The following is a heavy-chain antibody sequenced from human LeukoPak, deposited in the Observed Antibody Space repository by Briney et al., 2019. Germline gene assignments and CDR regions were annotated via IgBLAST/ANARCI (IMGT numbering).Heavy chain of an antibody. CDR3: ARLVIVGVRVGNHFDS. V-gene: IGHV4-39*01. CDR2: IYYSGGT. J-gene: IGHJ4*02. D-gene: IGHD1-26*01. Sequence: PSETLSLTCTVSGGSISSSSSYWGWIRQPPGKGLEWIGYIYYSGGTSLNPSLKSRVTISVDTSENQFSLKLSSVTAADTAVYYCARLVIVGVRVGNHFDSWGQGTLVTASS. CDR1: GGSISSSSSY.